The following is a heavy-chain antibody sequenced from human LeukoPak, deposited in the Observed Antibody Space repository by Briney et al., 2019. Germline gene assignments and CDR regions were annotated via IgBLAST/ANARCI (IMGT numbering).Heavy chain of an antibody. CDR3: ARVKSRDRYFDY. Sequence: ASVKVSCKASGYTFTSYGISWVRQAPGQGLEWMGWISAYNGNTSYAQKLQGRVTMTTDTSTSTAYMELRSLRSDDAAVYYCARVKSRDRYFDYWGQGTLVTVSS. CDR1: GYTFTSYG. V-gene: IGHV1-18*01. J-gene: IGHJ4*02. CDR2: ISAYNGNT.